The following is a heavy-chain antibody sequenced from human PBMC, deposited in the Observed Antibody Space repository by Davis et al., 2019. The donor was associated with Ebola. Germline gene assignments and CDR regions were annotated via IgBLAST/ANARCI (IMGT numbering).Heavy chain of an antibody. J-gene: IGHJ2*01. Sequence: PGGSLRLSCAASGFTFSDYYMSWIRQAPGKGLEWLSYIGVNIIYTNYADSVKGRFTISRDNAKNLLYLQMSSLRAEDTAMYYCARVLAARPWYFDLWGRGTLVTVSS. V-gene: IGHV3-11*06. CDR3: ARVLAARPWYFDL. CDR1: GFTFSDYY. CDR2: IGVNIIYT. D-gene: IGHD6-6*01.